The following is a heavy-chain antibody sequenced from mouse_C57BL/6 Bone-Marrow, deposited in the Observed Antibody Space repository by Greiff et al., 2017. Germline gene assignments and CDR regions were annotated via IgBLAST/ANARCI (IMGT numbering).Heavy chain of an antibody. V-gene: IGHV1-80*01. CDR2: IYPGDGDT. J-gene: IGHJ1*03. D-gene: IGHD1-1*01. CDR3: ARRHYYGSSYGYWYFDV. Sequence: QVQLQQSGAELVKPGASVKISCKASGYAFSSYWMNWVKQRPGKGLEWIGQIYPGDGDTNYNGKFKGKATLTADKSSSTAYMQLSSLTSEDSAVYFCARRHYYGSSYGYWYFDVWGTGTTVTVSS. CDR1: GYAFSSYW.